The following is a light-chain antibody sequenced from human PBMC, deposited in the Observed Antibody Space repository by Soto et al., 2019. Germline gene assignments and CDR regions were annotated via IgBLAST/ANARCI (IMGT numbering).Light chain of an antibody. CDR1: QYVSSKN. CDR3: QQYDNSRT. Sequence: EVGLTQSPGTLSLSPGERATLSCRASQYVSSKNLAWYQQRPGQAPRLLIHGASNRATGIPDRFSGSGSGTDFTLTISRLEPEDFAVYYCQQYDNSRTFGQGTKVDIK. J-gene: IGKJ1*01. V-gene: IGKV3-20*01. CDR2: GAS.